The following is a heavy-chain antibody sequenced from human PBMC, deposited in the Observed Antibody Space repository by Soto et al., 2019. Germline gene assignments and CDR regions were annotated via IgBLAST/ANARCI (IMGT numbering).Heavy chain of an antibody. J-gene: IGHJ6*02. V-gene: IGHV3-33*01. CDR3: ARGVAARDYYYGMDV. CDR2: IWYDGSNK. Sequence: GGSLRLSCAASGFTFCSYGMHWVRQAPGKGLEWVAVIWYDGSNKYYADSVKGRFTISRDNSKNTLYLQMNSLRAEDTAVYYCARGVAARDYYYGMDVWGQGTTVTASS. D-gene: IGHD6-13*01. CDR1: GFTFCSYG.